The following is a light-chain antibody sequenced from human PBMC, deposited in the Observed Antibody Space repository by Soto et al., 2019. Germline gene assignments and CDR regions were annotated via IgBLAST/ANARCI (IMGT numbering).Light chain of an antibody. J-gene: IGKJ1*01. Sequence: EIVMTQSPATLSLSPGERATLSCRASQSVNSNLAWYQQKPGQAPRLLIYGASTRATGIPARFSGSGSGTEFTLTITSLQSEDFAVYYCQQYNNWPPPFGQGTKVDIK. V-gene: IGKV3-15*01. CDR3: QQYNNWPPP. CDR2: GAS. CDR1: QSVNSN.